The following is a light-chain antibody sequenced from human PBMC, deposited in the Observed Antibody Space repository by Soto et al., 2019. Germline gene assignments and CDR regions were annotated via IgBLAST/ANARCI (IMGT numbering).Light chain of an antibody. V-gene: IGKV1-39*01. CDR2: AAS. CDR1: QSISSY. J-gene: IGKJ5*01. CDR3: QQYNNWPPIT. Sequence: DIQMTQSPSSLSASVGDRVTITCRASQSISSYLNWYQQKPGKAPKLLIYAASSLQSGVPSRFSGSGSGTDLTLTISGLQSEDFAVYYCQQYNNWPPITFGQGTRLEIK.